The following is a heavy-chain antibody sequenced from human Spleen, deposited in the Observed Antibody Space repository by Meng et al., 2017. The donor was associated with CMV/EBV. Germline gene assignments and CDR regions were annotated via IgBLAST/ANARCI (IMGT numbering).Heavy chain of an antibody. CDR2: IIPILGIA. Sequence: YALSWVRQAPGQGLEWMGGIIPILGIANYAQKFQGRVTITADKSTSTAYMELSSLRSEDTAVYYCASYYCSSTSCYSRPPNYWFDPWGQGTLVTVSS. D-gene: IGHD2-2*01. J-gene: IGHJ5*02. CDR3: ASYYCSSTSCYSRPPNYWFDP. V-gene: IGHV1-69*10. CDR1: YA.